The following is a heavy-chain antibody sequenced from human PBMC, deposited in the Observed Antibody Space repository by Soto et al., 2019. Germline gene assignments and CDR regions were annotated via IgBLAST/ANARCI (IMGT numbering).Heavy chain of an antibody. CDR2: INPNSGGT. CDR3: ARDLSGCGSGTQLWLNEDYYSGMDV. D-gene: IGHD5-18*01. V-gene: IGHV1-2*04. Sequence: GXXVXVSCKASGYTFTGYDMHWVRQAPGQGLERKRWINPNSGGTNYAQKFQGWVTMTRDTSISTAYMELSRLRSDDTAVYYCARDLSGCGSGTQLWLNEDYYSGMDVWGQGTTVTVSS. CDR1: GYTFTGYD. J-gene: IGHJ6*02.